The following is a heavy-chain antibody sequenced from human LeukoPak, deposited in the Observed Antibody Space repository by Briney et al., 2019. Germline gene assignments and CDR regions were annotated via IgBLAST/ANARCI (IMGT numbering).Heavy chain of an antibody. CDR3: ASSSHYGYSSGWLYY. Sequence: PSETLSLTCTVSGGSISSSSYYWGWIRQPPGKGLEWIGSIYYSGSTYYNPSLKSRVTISVDTSKNQFSLRLNSVTAADTAVYYCASSSHYGYSSGWLYYWGQGTLVTASS. CDR2: IYYSGST. J-gene: IGHJ4*02. D-gene: IGHD6-19*01. V-gene: IGHV4-39*01. CDR1: GGSISSSSYY.